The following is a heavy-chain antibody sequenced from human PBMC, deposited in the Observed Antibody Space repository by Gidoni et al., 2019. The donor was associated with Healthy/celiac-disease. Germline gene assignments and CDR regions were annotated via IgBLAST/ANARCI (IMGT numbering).Heavy chain of an antibody. Sequence: QVQLQESDPGLVKPSETLSPTCTVSGGFISGYYWSWLRQPPGKGLEWIGYIYYSGSTTYTPSLKSRVTISVDTSKNQFSLKLSSVTAADTAVYYCARLYYYGSGSYPYFDYWGQGTLVTVSS. J-gene: IGHJ4*02. CDR3: ARLYYYGSGSYPYFDY. CDR1: GGFISGYY. CDR2: IYYSGST. V-gene: IGHV4-59*08. D-gene: IGHD3-10*01.